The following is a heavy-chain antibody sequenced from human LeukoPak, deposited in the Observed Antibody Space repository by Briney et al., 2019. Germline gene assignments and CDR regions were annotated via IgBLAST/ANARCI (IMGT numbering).Heavy chain of an antibody. CDR3: AIDLSAVSNY. D-gene: IGHD5/OR15-5a*01. CDR2: INRSGTT. Sequence: GSLRLSCAASGFTLSSYAMSWVRQPPGKGLEWIGEINRSGTTNYNPSLESRVTISIDTSKNQFSLRLSSLTAADTAVYYCAIDLSAVSNYWSQGTQVTVSS. J-gene: IGHJ4*02. CDR1: GFTLSSYA. V-gene: IGHV4-34*08.